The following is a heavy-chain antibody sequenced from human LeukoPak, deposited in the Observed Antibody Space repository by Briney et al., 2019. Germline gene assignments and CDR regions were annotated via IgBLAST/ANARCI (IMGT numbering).Heavy chain of an antibody. D-gene: IGHD2-2*01. J-gene: IGHJ6*04. CDR1: GYTFTSYD. CDR2: INPSSGNT. V-gene: IGHV1-8*01. Sequence: VASVKFSCKASGYTFTSYDINWVRHAPGQGLDWMIWINPSSGNTGYAQKFQGRVTMTRNISTSTAYMEQSSLRSVSSAVYFSERGRLHADCGKGTTVTVSS. CDR3: ERGRLHAD.